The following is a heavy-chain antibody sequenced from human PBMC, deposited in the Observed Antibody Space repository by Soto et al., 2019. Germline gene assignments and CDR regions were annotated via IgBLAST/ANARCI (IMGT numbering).Heavy chain of an antibody. J-gene: IGHJ4*02. V-gene: IGHV3-15*01. D-gene: IGHD4-17*01. Sequence: EVQLVESGGGLVNPGGSLRLSCAASGFTFNNVWMNWVRQTPGKGLEWVGRIKRETDGGTTDYAAPMKGRFTISRDDSKNTLYLEMNSLNTEDTAVYYCTTGLGYGDYFDYWGQGTLVTVSS. CDR1: GFTFNNVW. CDR2: IKRETDGGTT. CDR3: TTGLGYGDYFDY.